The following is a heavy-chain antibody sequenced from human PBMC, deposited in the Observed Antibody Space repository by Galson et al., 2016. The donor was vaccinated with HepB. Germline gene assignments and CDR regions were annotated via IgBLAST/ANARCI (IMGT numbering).Heavy chain of an antibody. D-gene: IGHD4-23*01. Sequence: SLRLSCAASGFTFSSYAMSWVRQAPGKGLEWVSAISGSGGSTYYADSVKGRFTISRDSSTLYLQMNSLRAEDTAVYYCARDRLASGNHLDYWGQGTLVTVSS. J-gene: IGHJ4*02. CDR3: ARDRLASGNHLDY. CDR2: ISGSGGST. V-gene: IGHV3-23*01. CDR1: GFTFSSYA.